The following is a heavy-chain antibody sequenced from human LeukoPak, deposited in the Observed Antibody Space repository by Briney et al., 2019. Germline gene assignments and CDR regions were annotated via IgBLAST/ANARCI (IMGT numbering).Heavy chain of an antibody. CDR3: ARDFVVVVPAAMEANWFDP. D-gene: IGHD2-2*01. V-gene: IGHV1-18*01. CDR2: ISAYNGNT. J-gene: IGHJ5*02. CDR1: GYTFTSYG. Sequence: ASVKVSCKASGYTFTSYGISWVRQAPGQGLEWMGWISAYNGNTNYAQKLQGRVTMTTDTSTSTAYMELRSLRSDNTAVYYCARDFVVVVPAAMEANWFDPWGQGTLVTVSS.